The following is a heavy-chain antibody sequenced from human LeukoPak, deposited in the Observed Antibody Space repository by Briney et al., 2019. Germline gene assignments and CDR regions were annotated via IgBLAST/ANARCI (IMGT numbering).Heavy chain of an antibody. Sequence: HPGGSLRLSCAASGFTFSSYEMNWVRQAPGKGLEWVSYISSSGSTIYYADSVKGRFTISRDNAKNSLYLQMNSLRAEDTAIYYCARVGAPWYYYVSSGYLRPNWFDPWGQGTLVTVSS. V-gene: IGHV3-48*03. CDR2: ISSSGSTI. J-gene: IGHJ5*02. CDR1: GFTFSSYE. CDR3: ARVGAPWYYYVSSGYLRPNWFDP. D-gene: IGHD3-22*01.